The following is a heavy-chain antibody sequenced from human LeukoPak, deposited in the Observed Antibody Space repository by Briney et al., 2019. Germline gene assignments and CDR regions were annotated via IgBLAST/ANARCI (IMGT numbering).Heavy chain of an antibody. CDR3: ARSPYYDSSGYYILHTYDY. Sequence: KTSETLSLTCAVYGGSFSGYYWSWIRQPPGKGLEWIGEINHSGSTNYNPSLKSRVTISVDTSKNQFSLKLSSVTAADTAVYYCARSPYYDSSGYYILHTYDYWGQGTLVIVSS. CDR1: GGSFSGYY. J-gene: IGHJ4*02. D-gene: IGHD3-22*01. V-gene: IGHV4-34*01. CDR2: INHSGST.